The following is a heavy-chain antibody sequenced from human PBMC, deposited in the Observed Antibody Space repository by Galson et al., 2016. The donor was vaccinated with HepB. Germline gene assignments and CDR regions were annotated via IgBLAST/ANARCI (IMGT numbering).Heavy chain of an antibody. CDR1: GFTFSSYS. CDR2: ISSSSSYI. D-gene: IGHD3-9*01. J-gene: IGHJ4*02. CDR3: ARDSVTSYDILTGYFPIGY. V-gene: IGHV3-21*01. Sequence: SLRLSCAASGFTFSSYSMNWVRQAPGKGLEWVSSISSSSSYIYYADSVKGRFTISRDNAKNSLYLQMNSLRAEDTAVYYCARDSVTSYDILTGYFPIGYWGQGALVTVSS.